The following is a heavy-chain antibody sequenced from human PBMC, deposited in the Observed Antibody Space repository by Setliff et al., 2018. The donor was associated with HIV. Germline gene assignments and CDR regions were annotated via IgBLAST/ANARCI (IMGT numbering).Heavy chain of an antibody. V-gene: IGHV1-69*10. D-gene: IGHD2-21*01. CDR3: ARDHQTMLWLDY. CDR2: VTPILHTT. Sequence: GASVKVSCKASGGTISNSGISWVRQAPGQGLEWMGGVTPILHTTNYAQKFQGRVTITADISTGTVYMELSSLTSEDTAIYYCARDHQTMLWLDYWGQGTLVTVSS. CDR1: GGTISNSG. J-gene: IGHJ4*02.